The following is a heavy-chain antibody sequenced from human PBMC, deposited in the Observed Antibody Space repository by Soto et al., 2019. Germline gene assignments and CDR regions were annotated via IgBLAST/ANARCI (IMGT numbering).Heavy chain of an antibody. Sequence: GEALKISCQGSGYSFTTSWIGWVRQMPGKGLEWVGIIYPGDSDTRYSPSFQGQVTISADKPISTAYLQWTSLKASDTAMYYCARLNDFWSGRMFDPWGQGTLVTVSS. CDR3: ARLNDFWSGRMFDP. CDR1: GYSFTTSW. D-gene: IGHD3-3*01. CDR2: IYPGDSDT. V-gene: IGHV5-51*01. J-gene: IGHJ5*02.